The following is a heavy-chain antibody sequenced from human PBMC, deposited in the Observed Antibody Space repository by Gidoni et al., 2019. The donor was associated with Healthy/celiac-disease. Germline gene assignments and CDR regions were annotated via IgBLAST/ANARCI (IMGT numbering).Heavy chain of an antibody. Sequence: EVQVVESGGGMVKPGGSLRHACAASGFTFSNAWMSWVRQAQGQGLEWVGRIKSNTDGGTTYYAAPVKGMFTISRDDSKNTLYLQMNSLKTEDTAVYYCTTGILWGQGTLVTVSS. CDR1: GFTFSNAW. V-gene: IGHV3-15*01. CDR2: IKSNTDGGTT. CDR3: TTGIL. J-gene: IGHJ4*02.